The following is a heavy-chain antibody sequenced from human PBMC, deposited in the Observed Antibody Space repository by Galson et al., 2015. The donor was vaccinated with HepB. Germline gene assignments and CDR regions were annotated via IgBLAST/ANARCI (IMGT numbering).Heavy chain of an antibody. J-gene: IGHJ4*02. CDR3: AGYDYVSGSFHDH. V-gene: IGHV1-69*13. CDR1: GLTFRNYG. CDR2: IIPKFGTA. D-gene: IGHD3-10*01. Sequence: SVKVSCKASGLTFRNYGISWVRQAPGAGLEWVGGIIPKFGTALYAPKFQGRVTITADESTNTAYMELSSLRSEDTAIYYCAGYDYVSGSFHDHWGQGTLVTVSS.